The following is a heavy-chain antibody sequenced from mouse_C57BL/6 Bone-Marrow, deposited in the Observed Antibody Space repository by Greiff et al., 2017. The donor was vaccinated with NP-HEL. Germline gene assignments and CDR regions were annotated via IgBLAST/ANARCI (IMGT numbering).Heavy chain of an antibody. CDR3: TTLLPQRAY. J-gene: IGHJ3*01. CDR1: GFNIKDDY. Sequence: EVMLVESGAELVRPGASVKLSCTASGFNIKDDYMHWVKQRPEQGLEWIGWIDPENGDTEYASKFQGKATITADTSSNTAYLQLSSLTSEDTAVYYCTTLLPQRAYLGQGTLVTVSA. D-gene: IGHD2-1*01. V-gene: IGHV14-4*01. CDR2: IDPENGDT.